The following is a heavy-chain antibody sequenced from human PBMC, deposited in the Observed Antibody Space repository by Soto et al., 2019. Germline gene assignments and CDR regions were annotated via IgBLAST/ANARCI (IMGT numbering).Heavy chain of an antibody. CDR3: ARDESRYCSGGSCYPGWYYYGMDV. J-gene: IGHJ6*02. V-gene: IGHV1-18*04. CDR1: GYTFTSYG. Sequence: GASVKVSCKASGYTFTSYGISWVRQAPGQGLEWMGWISAYNGNTNYAQKLQGRVTMTTDTSTSTAYMELRSLRSDDTAVYYCARDESRYCSGGSCYPGWYYYGMDVWGQGTTVTSP. CDR2: ISAYNGNT. D-gene: IGHD2-15*01.